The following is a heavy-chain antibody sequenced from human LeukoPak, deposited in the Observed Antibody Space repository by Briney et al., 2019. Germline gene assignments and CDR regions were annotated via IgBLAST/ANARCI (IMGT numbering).Heavy chain of an antibody. V-gene: IGHV4-59*02. CDR3: ASRKLGNDY. J-gene: IGHJ4*02. CDR2: IYHTGST. Sequence: PSETLSLTCAVSGGSVSDYYWSWIRQSPGKGLEWIGYIYHTGSTSYSPSLKSRVTISADTSQNQFSLKLSSVTAADTAVYYCASRKLGNDYWGQGTLVTVSS. D-gene: IGHD7-27*01. CDR1: GGSVSDYY.